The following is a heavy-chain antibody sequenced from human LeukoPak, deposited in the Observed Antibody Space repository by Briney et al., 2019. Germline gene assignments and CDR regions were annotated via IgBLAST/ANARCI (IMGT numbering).Heavy chain of an antibody. D-gene: IGHD1-26*01. CDR3: VREDSGTPIGFFDP. V-gene: IGHV4-39*07. CDR1: GGSIRSSSYY. Sequence: SETLSLTCRVSGGSIRSSSYYWAWIRQPPGQDLEWIGHIYYTGSTDYNPSLKSRVTISIDTSKNLFSLKLSSVTAADTAVYYCVREDSGTPIGFFDPWGQGSLVTVSS. CDR2: IYYTGST. J-gene: IGHJ5*02.